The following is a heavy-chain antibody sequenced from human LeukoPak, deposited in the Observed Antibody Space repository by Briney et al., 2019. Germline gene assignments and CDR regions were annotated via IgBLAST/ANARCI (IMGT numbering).Heavy chain of an antibody. Sequence: SETLSLTCTVSGVSISSGGYYWSWIRQPPGKGLEWIGHIQHSGGTYYSPSLRSRVTMSLDRSKNQFSLNLSSATAADTAVYYCARGAHAAAGPWYYMDVWGKGTTVTVSS. D-gene: IGHD6-13*01. V-gene: IGHV4-30-2*01. CDR2: IQHSGGT. CDR1: GVSISSGGYY. J-gene: IGHJ6*03. CDR3: ARGAHAAAGPWYYMDV.